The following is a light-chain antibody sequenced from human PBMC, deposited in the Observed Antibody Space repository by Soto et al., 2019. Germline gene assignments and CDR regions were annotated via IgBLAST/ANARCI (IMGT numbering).Light chain of an antibody. CDR2: GAS. CDR3: QQRSNWPFVYT. J-gene: IGKJ2*01. Sequence: EIVLTQSPGTLSLSPGERATLSCRASQSVSSSYLAWYQQKPGQAPRLLIYGASSRATGIPDRFSGSGSGTDFTLTISRLEPEDFAVYYCQQRSNWPFVYTFGQGTKVDIK. CDR1: QSVSSSY. V-gene: IGKV3D-20*02.